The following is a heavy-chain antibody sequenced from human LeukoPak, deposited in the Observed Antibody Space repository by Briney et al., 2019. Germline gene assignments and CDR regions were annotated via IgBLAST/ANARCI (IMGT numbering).Heavy chain of an antibody. CDR2: INPNSGGT. J-gene: IGHJ5*02. Sequence: ASVKVSCKASGYTFTGYYMHWVRQAPGQGLEWMGWINPNSGGTNYAQKLQGRVTMTTDTSTSTAYMELRSLRSDDTAVYYCARTYYGSGSYWIWFNPWGQGTLVTVSS. CDR3: ARTYYGSGSYWIWFNP. CDR1: GYTFTGYY. V-gene: IGHV1-2*02. D-gene: IGHD3-10*01.